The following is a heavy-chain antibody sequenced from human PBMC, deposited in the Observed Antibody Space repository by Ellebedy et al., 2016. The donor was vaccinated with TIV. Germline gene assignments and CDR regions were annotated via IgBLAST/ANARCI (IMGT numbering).Heavy chain of an antibody. CDR3: AVSSGFSDYAFDS. CDR2: IKQTGSEK. D-gene: IGHD5-12*01. Sequence: GESLKISCAASGFTFSSHWMTWVRQAPGKGLEWVANIKQTGSEKYYVDSVKGRFTISRDNAKDSLHLQMNSLRAEDTAVYYCAVSSGFSDYAFDSWGQGTLVTVSS. CDR1: GFTFSSHW. J-gene: IGHJ4*02. V-gene: IGHV3-7*01.